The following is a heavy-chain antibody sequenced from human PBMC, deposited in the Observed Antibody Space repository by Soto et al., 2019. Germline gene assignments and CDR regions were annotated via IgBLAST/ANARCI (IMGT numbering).Heavy chain of an antibody. CDR3: ARGARGYCSGGSCYPLIY. CDR2: INPNSGGT. D-gene: IGHD2-15*01. CDR1: GYTFTGYY. V-gene: IGHV1-2*04. Sequence: ASVKVSCKASGYTFTGYYMHWVRQAPGQGLEWMGWINPNSGGTNYAQKFQGWVTMTRDTSISTAYMELSRLRSDDTAVYYCARGARGYCSGGSCYPLIYWGQGTLVTVSS. J-gene: IGHJ4*02.